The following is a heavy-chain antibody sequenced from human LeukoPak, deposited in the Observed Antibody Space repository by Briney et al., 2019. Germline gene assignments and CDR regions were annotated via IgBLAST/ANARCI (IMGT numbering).Heavy chain of an antibody. Sequence: GGSLRLSCAASGFTFSSYAMSWVRQAPGKGLEWVSAISGSGGNTYYADSVKGRFTISRDNSKNTLYLQMNSLRAEDTAVYYCAKDLMNYDFWSGYQGYWGQGTLVTVSS. V-gene: IGHV3-23*01. CDR3: AKDLMNYDFWSGYQGY. CDR1: GFTFSSYA. CDR2: ISGSGGNT. D-gene: IGHD3-3*01. J-gene: IGHJ4*02.